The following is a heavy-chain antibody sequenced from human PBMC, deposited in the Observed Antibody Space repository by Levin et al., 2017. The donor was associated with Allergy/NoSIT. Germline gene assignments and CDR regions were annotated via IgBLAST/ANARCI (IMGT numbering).Heavy chain of an antibody. V-gene: IGHV3-73*01. CDR3: TRLVVVPAARFDFDI. CDR1: GFTFSGSA. J-gene: IGHJ3*02. CDR2: IKPKANTYAT. Sequence: PGESLKISCAASGFTFSGSAMHWVRQASGKGLEWVGRIKPKANTYATAYAASVKGRFTVSRDDSKNTAYLQMNSLKTEDTAVYYCTRLVVVPAARFDFDIWGQGTMVTVSS. D-gene: IGHD2-2*01.